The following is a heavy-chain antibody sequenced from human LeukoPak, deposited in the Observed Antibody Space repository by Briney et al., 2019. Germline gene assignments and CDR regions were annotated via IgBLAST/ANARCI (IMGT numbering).Heavy chain of an antibody. D-gene: IGHD2-8*01. CDR1: GGSISSYY. V-gene: IGHV4-4*07. CDR2: IYTSGST. Sequence: SETLSLTCTVSGGSISSYYWSWIRQPAGKGLEWIGRIYTSGSTNYNPSLKSRVTMSVDTSKNQFSLKLSSVTAADTAVYYCAREGAPIVLMVYDVVGWFDPWGQGTLSPSPQ. CDR3: AREGAPIVLMVYDVVGWFDP. J-gene: IGHJ5*02.